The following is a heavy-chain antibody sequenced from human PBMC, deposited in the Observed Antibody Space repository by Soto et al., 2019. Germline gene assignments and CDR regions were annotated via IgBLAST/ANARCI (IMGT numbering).Heavy chain of an antibody. V-gene: IGHV3-48*01. D-gene: IGHD3-22*01. Sequence: PGGCLRQSGAESRFAFRGYSMNLVSQAPGKGLEWVSYISSSSTIYYADSVKGRFTISRDNAKNSLYLQMNSLRAEDTAVYYCARFYYDSSGYLPSPYYYYYGMDVWGQGTTVTVSS. CDR3: ARFYYDSSGYLPSPYYYYYGMDV. J-gene: IGHJ6*02. CDR1: RFAFRGYS. CDR2: ISSSSTI.